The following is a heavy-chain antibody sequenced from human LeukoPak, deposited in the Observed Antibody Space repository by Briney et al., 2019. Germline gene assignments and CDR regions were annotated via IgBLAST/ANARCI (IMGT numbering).Heavy chain of an antibody. D-gene: IGHD3-10*01. CDR1: GFTFNSYW. V-gene: IGHV3-7*01. CDR2: IKQDGSEK. Sequence: GGSLRLSCAASGFTFNSYWMSWVRQAPGKGLEWVANIKQDGSEKYYVDSVKGRFTISRDNAKSSLYLQMNSLSAEDTAVYYCARDLYYGSGKINWFDPWGQGTLVTVSS. J-gene: IGHJ5*02. CDR3: ARDLYYGSGKINWFDP.